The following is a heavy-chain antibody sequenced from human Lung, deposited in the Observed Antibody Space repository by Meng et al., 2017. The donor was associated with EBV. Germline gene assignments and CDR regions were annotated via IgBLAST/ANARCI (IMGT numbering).Heavy chain of an antibody. CDR3: ARDWGDVRGGFDF. CDR2: TYYRSKYYN. Sequence: EQLPLSGPDLVNPSQSISLTCDISGDSVSSDSAAWNWIRQSPSKGLEWLGSTYYRSKYYNDYALSVKSRITINPATSKNQFSLQLNSVTPEDTAIYYCARDWGDVRGGFDFWGQGTLVTVSS. J-gene: IGHJ4*02. D-gene: IGHD3-10*02. V-gene: IGHV6-1*01. CDR1: GDSVSSDSAA.